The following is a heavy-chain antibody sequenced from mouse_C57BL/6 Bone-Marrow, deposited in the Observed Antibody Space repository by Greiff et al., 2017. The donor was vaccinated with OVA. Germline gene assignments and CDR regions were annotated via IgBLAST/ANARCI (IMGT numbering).Heavy chain of an antibody. Sequence: DVMLVESGGGLVQPGGSMKLSCVASGFTFSNYWMNWVRQSPEKGLEWVAQIRLKSDNYATHYAESVKGRFTISRDDSKSSVYLQMNNLRAEDTGVYYCTGIYKGYLWYFDVRGTGTTVTVSS. V-gene: IGHV6-3*01. CDR1: GFTFSNYW. J-gene: IGHJ1*03. CDR3: TGIYKGYLWYFDV. CDR2: IRLKSDNYAT. D-gene: IGHD2-3*01.